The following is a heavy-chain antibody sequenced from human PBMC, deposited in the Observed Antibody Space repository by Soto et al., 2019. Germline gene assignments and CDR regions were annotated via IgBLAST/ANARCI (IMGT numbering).Heavy chain of an antibody. CDR1: GGSISSYY. V-gene: IGHV4-59*01. CDR2: IYYSGST. Sequence: QVQLQESGPGLVKPSETLSLTCTVSGGSISSYYWSWIRQPPGKGLEWIGYIYYSGSTNYNPSLKRRVTISVDTSKNQFSLKLSSVTAADTAVYYCARADSSSWIFDYWGQGTLVTVSS. CDR3: ARADSSSWIFDY. J-gene: IGHJ4*02. D-gene: IGHD6-6*01.